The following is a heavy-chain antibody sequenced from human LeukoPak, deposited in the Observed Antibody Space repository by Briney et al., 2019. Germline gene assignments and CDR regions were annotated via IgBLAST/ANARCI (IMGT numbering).Heavy chain of an antibody. CDR2: ISSSSSYI. D-gene: IGHD3-22*01. J-gene: IGHJ6*03. Sequence: GGSLRLSCTASGFSFSSYSMNWVRQAAGKGLEWVSSISSSSSYIYYADSVKGRFTISRDNAKNSLYLQMNSLRAEDTAVYYCARVTTSYYYYYMDVWGKGTTVTVSS. CDR1: GFSFSSYS. V-gene: IGHV3-21*01. CDR3: ARVTTSYYYYYMDV.